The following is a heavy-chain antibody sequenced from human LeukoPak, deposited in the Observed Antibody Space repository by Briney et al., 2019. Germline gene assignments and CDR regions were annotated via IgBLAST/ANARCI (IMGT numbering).Heavy chain of an antibody. J-gene: IGHJ3*02. CDR3: ARVDFAATYDAFDI. V-gene: IGHV4-59*01. CDR2: IYYSGST. Sequence: PSETLSLTCTVSGGSISSYYWSWIRQPPGKGLEWIGYIYYSGSTNYNPSLKSRVTISVDTSKNQFSLKLSSVTAADTAVYYCARVDFAATYDAFDIWGQGTMVTVSS. CDR1: GGSISSYY. D-gene: IGHD2-2*03.